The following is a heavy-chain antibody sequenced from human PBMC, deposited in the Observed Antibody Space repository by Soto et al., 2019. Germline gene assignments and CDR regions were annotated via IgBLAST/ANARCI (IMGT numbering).Heavy chain of an antibody. D-gene: IGHD6-19*01. CDR1: GGTFSSYA. CDR2: IIPIFGTA. J-gene: IGHJ5*02. CDR3: ARGPNAVAQNLFAP. V-gene: IGHV1-69*13. Sequence: SVKVSCKASGGTFSSYAISWVRQAPGQGLEWMGWIIPIFGTANYAQKFQGRVTITADESTSTAYMELSSLRSEDTAVYYCARGPNAVAQNLFAPCAQRTPVTVS.